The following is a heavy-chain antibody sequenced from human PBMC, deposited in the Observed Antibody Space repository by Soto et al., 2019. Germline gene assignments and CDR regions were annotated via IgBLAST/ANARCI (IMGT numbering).Heavy chain of an antibody. CDR3: ARDLVVVVAATEVDY. Sequence: EVQLVESGGGLVQPGGSLRLSCAASGFTFSSYSMNWVRQAPGKGLEWVSYISSSSGTIYYADSVKGRFTISRDNAKISLYLQMHSLRAEDTAVYYCARDLVVVVAATEVDYWGQGTLLTVSS. J-gene: IGHJ4*02. CDR1: GFTFSSYS. V-gene: IGHV3-48*01. D-gene: IGHD2-15*01. CDR2: ISSSSGTI.